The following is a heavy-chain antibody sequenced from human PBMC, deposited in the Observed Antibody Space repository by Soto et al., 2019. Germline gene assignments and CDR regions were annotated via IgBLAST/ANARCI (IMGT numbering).Heavy chain of an antibody. J-gene: IGHJ4*02. CDR3: TRGGTSATYWGLFDY. CDR2: INGDGSST. V-gene: IGHV3-74*01. CDR1: GFTFSNYW. Sequence: VQLVESGGGLVQPGGSLRLSCAASGFTFSNYWTHWVRQAPGKGLVWVSRINGDGSSTTYADFVKGRFTISRDNAKNTLYLQMDSLGADDTAVYYCTRGGTSATYWGLFDYWGQGALVTVSS. D-gene: IGHD7-27*01.